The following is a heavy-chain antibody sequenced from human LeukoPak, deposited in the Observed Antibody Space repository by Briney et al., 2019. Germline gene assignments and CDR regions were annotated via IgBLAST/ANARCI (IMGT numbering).Heavy chain of an antibody. CDR3: ARIHYDFWSGYYFFAY. CDR1: GGSISSYY. D-gene: IGHD3-3*01. V-gene: IGHV4-59*01. CDR2: IYYSGST. J-gene: IGHJ4*02. Sequence: PSETLSLTCTVSGGSISSYYWSWIRQPPGKGLEWIGYIYYSGSTNYNPSLKSRVTISVDTSKNQFSLKLSSVTAADTAVYYCARIHYDFWSGYYFFAYWGQGTLVTVSS.